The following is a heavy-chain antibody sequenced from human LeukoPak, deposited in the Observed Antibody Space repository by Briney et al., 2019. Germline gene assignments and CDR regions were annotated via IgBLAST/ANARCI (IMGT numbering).Heavy chain of an antibody. D-gene: IGHD6-19*01. V-gene: IGHV3-9*01. CDR3: AKGAATSSYSSIDY. CDR2: ISWNSGSI. J-gene: IGHJ4*02. CDR1: GFTFDDYA. Sequence: PGGSLRLSCAASGFTFDDYAMHWVRQAPGKGLEWVSGISWNSGSIGYADSVKGRSTISRDNAKNSLYLQMNSLRAEDTALYYCAKGAATSSYSSIDYWGQGTLVTVSS.